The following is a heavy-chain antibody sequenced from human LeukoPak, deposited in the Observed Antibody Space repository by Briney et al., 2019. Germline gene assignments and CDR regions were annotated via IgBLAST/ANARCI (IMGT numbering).Heavy chain of an antibody. Sequence: GGSLRLSCEASGFTSFNFPMNWVRKAPGKGLEWVSHIRSDGIMSYADSVKGRFTISRDDAKTSVYLQLNSLRDEDTAIYYCARDNIWAFDIWGQGTMVTVSS. V-gene: IGHV3-69-1*01. J-gene: IGHJ3*02. CDR1: GFTSFNFP. CDR2: IRSDGIM. CDR3: ARDNIWAFDI. D-gene: IGHD2/OR15-2a*01.